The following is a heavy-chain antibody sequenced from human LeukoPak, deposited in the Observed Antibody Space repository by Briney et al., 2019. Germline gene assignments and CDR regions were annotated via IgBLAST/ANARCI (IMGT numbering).Heavy chain of an antibody. CDR1: GYTFTAYY. CDR2: INPNSGGT. Sequence: ASVKVSCKASGYTFTAYYIHWLRQAPGQGLEWMGWINPNSGGTEYAQKFQGRVTMTRDTSISTAYMELSRLRSDDTAVYYCARDHCTRTSCYEDYYHGMGVWGQGTTVTVSS. V-gene: IGHV1-2*02. D-gene: IGHD2-2*01. J-gene: IGHJ6*02. CDR3: ARDHCTRTSCYEDYYHGMGV.